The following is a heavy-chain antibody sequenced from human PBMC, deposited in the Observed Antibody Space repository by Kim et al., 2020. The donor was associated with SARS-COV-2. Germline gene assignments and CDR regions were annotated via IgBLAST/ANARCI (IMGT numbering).Heavy chain of an antibody. CDR1: GYSISSGYY. V-gene: IGHV4-38-2*02. D-gene: IGHD3-10*01. CDR3: ARAIPSILLGGSGSYYPDAFDI. J-gene: IGHJ3*02. Sequence: SETLSLTCTVSGYSISSGYYWGWIRQPPGKGLEWIGSIYHSGSTYYNPSLKSRVTISVDTSKNQFSLKLSSVTAADTAVYYCARAIPSILLGGSGSYYPDAFDIWGQGTMVTVSS. CDR2: IYHSGST.